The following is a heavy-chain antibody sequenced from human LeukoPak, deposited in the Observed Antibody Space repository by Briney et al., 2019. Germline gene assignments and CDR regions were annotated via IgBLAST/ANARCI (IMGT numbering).Heavy chain of an antibody. CDR1: GFTFSSYA. CDR3: ASGRGTRVFDY. J-gene: IGHJ4*02. CDR2: ISYDGSNK. D-gene: IGHD3-16*01. Sequence: PGGSLRLSCAASGFTFSSYAMHWVRQAPGKGLEWVAAISYDGSNKYYADSVKGRFTISRDNSKNTPYLQMNSLRAEDTAAYYCASGRGTRVFDYWGQGTLVTVSS. V-gene: IGHV3-30-3*01.